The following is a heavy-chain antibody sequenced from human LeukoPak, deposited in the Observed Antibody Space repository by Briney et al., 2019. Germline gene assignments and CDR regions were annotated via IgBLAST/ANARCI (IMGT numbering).Heavy chain of an antibody. CDR2: VKQDGTEK. CDR1: GFTFRDYW. D-gene: IGHD3-10*01. J-gene: IGHJ4*02. V-gene: IGHV3-7*03. CDR3: AKDPRSTRMVAYFDY. Sequence: GSLRLSCEASGFTFRDYWMTWVRQAPGKGLEWVANVKQDGTEKFYVDSVKGRFTISRDNSKNTLYLQMNSLRAEDTAVYYCAKDPRSTRMVAYFDYWGQGTLVTVSS.